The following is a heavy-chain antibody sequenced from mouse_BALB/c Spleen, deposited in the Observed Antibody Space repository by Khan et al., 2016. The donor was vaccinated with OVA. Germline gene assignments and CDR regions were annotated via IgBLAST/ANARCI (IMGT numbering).Heavy chain of an antibody. Sequence: QVQLKQSGAELAKPGASVKMSCKASGYTFTTYWMHWVKQRPGQGLDWIGYIDPSTGYTEYNQKFKDKATLTTDKSSSTAYMQLSSLTSEDSAVYYCARRGLDGIFAYWGQGTLVTVSA. CDR1: GYTFTTYW. D-gene: IGHD2-1*01. J-gene: IGHJ3*01. V-gene: IGHV1-7*01. CDR3: ARRGLDGIFAY. CDR2: IDPSTGYT.